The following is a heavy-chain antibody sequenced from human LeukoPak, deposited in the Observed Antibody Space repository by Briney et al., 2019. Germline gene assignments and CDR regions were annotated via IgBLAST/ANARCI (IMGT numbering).Heavy chain of an antibody. J-gene: IGHJ4*02. CDR3: ASLYSGSSSPGY. Sequence: SETLSLTCTVPGGSISSYYWSWIRQPPGKGLEWIGYIYYSGSSNYNPSLKSRVTISVDTSKNQFSLKLSSVTAADTAVYYCASLYSGSSSPGYWGQGTLVTVSS. D-gene: IGHD1-26*01. CDR2: IYYSGSS. V-gene: IGHV4-59*08. CDR1: GGSISSYY.